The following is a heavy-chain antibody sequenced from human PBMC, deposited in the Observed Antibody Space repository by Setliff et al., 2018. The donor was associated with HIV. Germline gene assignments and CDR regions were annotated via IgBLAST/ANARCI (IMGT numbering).Heavy chain of an antibody. CDR1: GFTFSNYA. CDR2: IYSGGSGT. CDR3: AKDFSYYFESSGYSYFDY. J-gene: IGHJ4*02. Sequence: GGSLRLSCAASGFTFSNYAMSWVRQAPGKGLEWVSVIYSGGSGTYYADSVKGRFTISRDNSKNTLYLQINRLRAEDTAVYYCAKDFSYYFESSGYSYFDYWGQGTLVTVSS. D-gene: IGHD3-22*01. V-gene: IGHV3-23*03.